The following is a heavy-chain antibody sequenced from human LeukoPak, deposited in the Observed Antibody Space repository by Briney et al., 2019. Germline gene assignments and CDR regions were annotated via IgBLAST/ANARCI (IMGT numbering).Heavy chain of an antibody. CDR1: GFTFSSYW. V-gene: IGHV3-7*01. CDR2: IKQDGSEK. Sequence: GGSLRLSCAASGFTFSSYWMSWVRQAPGKGLEWVANIKQDGSEKYYVDPVKGRFTISRDNAKNSLYLQMNSLRAEDTAVYYCARDWHSRFSGWPFDYWGQGTLVTVSS. CDR3: ARDWHSRFSGWPFDY. J-gene: IGHJ4*02. D-gene: IGHD6-19*01.